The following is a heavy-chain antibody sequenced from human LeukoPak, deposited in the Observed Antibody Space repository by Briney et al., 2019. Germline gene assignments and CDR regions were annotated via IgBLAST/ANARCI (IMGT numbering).Heavy chain of an antibody. CDR3: ARAMPHVNWFDP. J-gene: IGHJ5*02. D-gene: IGHD2-2*01. V-gene: IGHV3-48*03. Sequence: GGSLRLSCAASGFTFSSYEMNWVRQAPGKGLEWVSYISSSGSTIYYADSVKGRFTISRDNAKNTLYLQMNSLRVDDTAVYYCARAMPHVNWFDPWGQGSLVTVSS. CDR2: ISSSGSTI. CDR1: GFTFSSYE.